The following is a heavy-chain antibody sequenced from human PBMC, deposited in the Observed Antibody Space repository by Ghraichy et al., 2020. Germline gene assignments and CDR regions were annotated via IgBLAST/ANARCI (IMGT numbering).Heavy chain of an antibody. J-gene: IGHJ4*02. V-gene: IGHV4-34*01. CDR3: ARNRSVLRRWLQSSYFDY. CDR2: INHSGST. CDR1: GGSFSGYY. D-gene: IGHD5-24*01. Sequence: SETLSLTCAVYGGSFSGYYWSWIRQPPGKGLEWIGEINHSGSTNYNPSLKSRVTISVDTSKNQFSLKLSSVTAADTAVYYCARNRSVLRRWLQSSYFDYWGQGTLVTVSS.